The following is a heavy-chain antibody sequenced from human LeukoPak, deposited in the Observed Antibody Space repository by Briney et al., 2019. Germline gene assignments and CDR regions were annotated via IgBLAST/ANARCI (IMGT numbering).Heavy chain of an antibody. Sequence: GGSLRLSCAASGFTFSSYSMKWVRQAPGKGLEWVSSISSSSVYIDYADSVKGRFTISRDNAKNSLYLQMNSLRAEDTAIYYCARESEIRFLEWSFVFDYWGQGTLVTVSS. CDR2: ISSSSVYI. J-gene: IGHJ4*02. CDR1: GFTFSSYS. CDR3: ARESEIRFLEWSFVFDY. D-gene: IGHD3-3*01. V-gene: IGHV3-21*01.